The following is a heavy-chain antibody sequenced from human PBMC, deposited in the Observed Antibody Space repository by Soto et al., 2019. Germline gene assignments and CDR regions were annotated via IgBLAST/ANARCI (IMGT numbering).Heavy chain of an antibody. CDR1: GFTSDDHG. J-gene: IGHJ4*02. V-gene: IGHV3-9*02. CDR3: ARSGDNYNVLDY. D-gene: IGHD3-10*02. CDR2: IILSSGTFT. Sequence: LRLSCAASGFTSDDHGMHWVPQAPGKGLEWVSGIILSSGTFTKYTDSVKGRFTISRDNAKNSLYLQINSLRGEDTAIYFCARSGDNYNVLDYWGPGTPVTVSS.